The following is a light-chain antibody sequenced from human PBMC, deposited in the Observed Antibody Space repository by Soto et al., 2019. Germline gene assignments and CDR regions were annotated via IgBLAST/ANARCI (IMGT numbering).Light chain of an antibody. CDR3: QQYNNWPPWT. CDR1: QSVSNN. J-gene: IGKJ1*01. Sequence: IVLTQSPGTLSLSPGERATLSCRASQSVSNNYLAWYQQQPGQAPRLLIYGASTRATGIPARFSGSGSGTEFTLTISSLQSEDFAVYYCQQYNNWPPWTFGQGTKVDIK. CDR2: GAS. V-gene: IGKV3-15*01.